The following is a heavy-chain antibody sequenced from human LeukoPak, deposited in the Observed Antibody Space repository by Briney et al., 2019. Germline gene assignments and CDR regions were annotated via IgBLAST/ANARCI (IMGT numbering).Heavy chain of an antibody. V-gene: IGHV2-70*01. CDR2: IDWDDDK. D-gene: IGHD6-13*01. Sequence: RKSGPSLVKPTQTLTLTYTFSGFSLSTSGMCVSWIRQPPGKALEWLALIDWDDDKYYSTSLKTRLTISKDTSKNQVVLTMTNMDPVDTATYYCARMAPLPDSSSWYGAFDIWGQGTMVTVSS. CDR3: ARMAPLPDSSSWYGAFDI. CDR1: GFSLSTSGMC. J-gene: IGHJ3*02.